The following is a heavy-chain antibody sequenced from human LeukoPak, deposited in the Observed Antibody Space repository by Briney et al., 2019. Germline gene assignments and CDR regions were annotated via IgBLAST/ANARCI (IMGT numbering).Heavy chain of an antibody. D-gene: IGHD5-18*01. V-gene: IGHV4-34*01. Sequence: PSETLSLTCAVYGESFSGYYWTWIRQPPGKGLQWIGEINHSGSTNYNPSLKSRVTISVDTSKNQFSLKLSSVTAADTAVYYCARRGYSYGKRFDYWGQGTLVTVSS. CDR3: ARRGYSYGKRFDY. J-gene: IGHJ4*02. CDR2: INHSGST. CDR1: GESFSGYY.